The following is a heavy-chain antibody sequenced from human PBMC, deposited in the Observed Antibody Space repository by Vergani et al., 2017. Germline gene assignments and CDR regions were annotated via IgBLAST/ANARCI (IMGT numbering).Heavy chain of an antibody. J-gene: IGHJ2*01. D-gene: IGHD5-18*01. CDR1: GYTFTSYG. CDR3: ARDRVQLWSGYWYFDL. CDR2: ISAYNGNT. Sequence: QVQLVQSGAEVKTPGASVKVSCKASGYTFTSYGISWVRQAPGQGLEWMGWISAYNGNTNYAQKLQGIVTMTTDTSTSTAYMELRRLRSDDTAVYYCARDRVQLWSGYWYFDLWGRGTLVTVSS. V-gene: IGHV1-18*01.